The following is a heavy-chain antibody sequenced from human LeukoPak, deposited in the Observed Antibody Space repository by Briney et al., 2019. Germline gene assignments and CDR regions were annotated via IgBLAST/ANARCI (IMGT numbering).Heavy chain of an antibody. CDR1: GFTFSDYN. D-gene: IGHD3-3*01. CDR3: ARERGYDSWSGSRVLFDH. V-gene: IGHV3-11*04. Sequence: GGSLRLSCAASGFTFSDYNMRWIRQAPGKGLEWVSSISRSGSTKYYADSVKGRFSISRDNAKNSLYLQMNSLRAEDTAVYYCARERGYDSWSGSRVLFDHWGQGTLVTVSS. CDR2: ISRSGSTK. J-gene: IGHJ4*02.